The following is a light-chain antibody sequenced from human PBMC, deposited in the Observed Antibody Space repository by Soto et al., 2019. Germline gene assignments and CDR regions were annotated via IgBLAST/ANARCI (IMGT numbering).Light chain of an antibody. CDR2: AAS. V-gene: IGKV1D-13*01. J-gene: IGKJ1*01. Sequence: PSSRAGSVANRATSTHRASQTITTFLDWYQHSPGKAPKFLIYAASSLECGVPSRFSGSGFGTEFTLTISNLQPDDVATCFCQQYDNDPRTFGQGTKVDIK. CDR1: QTITTF. CDR3: QQYDNDPRT.